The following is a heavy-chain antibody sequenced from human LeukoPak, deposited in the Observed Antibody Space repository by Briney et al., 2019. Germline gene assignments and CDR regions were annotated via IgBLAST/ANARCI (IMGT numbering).Heavy chain of an antibody. J-gene: IGHJ4*02. CDR2: IYYSGST. Sequence: SETLSLTCTVSGGSISSGGYYWSWIRQHPGKGLEWIGYIYYSGSTYYNPSLKSRVTISVDTSKNQFSLKLSSVTAADTAVYYCARRRGLKLLRYPADYWGQGTLVTVSS. CDR3: ARRRGLKLLRYPADY. V-gene: IGHV4-31*03. CDR1: GGSISSGGYY. D-gene: IGHD2-15*01.